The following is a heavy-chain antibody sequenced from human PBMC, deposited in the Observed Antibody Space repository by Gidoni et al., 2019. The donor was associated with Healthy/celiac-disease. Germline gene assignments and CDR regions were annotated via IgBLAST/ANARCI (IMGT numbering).Heavy chain of an antibody. CDR2: ISYDGSNK. V-gene: IGHV3-30*18. J-gene: IGHJ4*02. CDR1: GFTFSSYG. Sequence: QVQLVESGGGVVQPGRSLRLSCSASGFTFSSYGMHWVRQAPGKGLEWVAVISYDGSNKYYADSVKGRFTISTDNSKNTLYLQMNSLRAEDTAVYYCAKGVITTIFDYWGQGTLVTVSS. CDR3: AKGVITTIFDY. D-gene: IGHD3-22*01.